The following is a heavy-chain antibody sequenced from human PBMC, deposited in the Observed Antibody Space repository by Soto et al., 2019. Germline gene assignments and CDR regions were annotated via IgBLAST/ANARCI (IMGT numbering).Heavy chain of an antibody. CDR3: ARDRDYDSSGYYYGYYYYGMDV. D-gene: IGHD3-22*01. CDR2: ISYDGSNK. V-gene: IGHV3-30-3*01. Sequence: QVQLVESGGGVVQPGRSLRLSCAASGFTFSSYAMHWVRQAPGKGLEWVAVISYDGSNKYYADSVKGRFTISRDNSKNTLYLQMNSLRAEDTAVYYCARDRDYDSSGYYYGYYYYGMDVWGQGTTVTVSS. CDR1: GFTFSSYA. J-gene: IGHJ6*02.